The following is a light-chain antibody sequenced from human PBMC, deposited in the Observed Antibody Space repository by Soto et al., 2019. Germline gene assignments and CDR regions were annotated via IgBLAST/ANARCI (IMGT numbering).Light chain of an antibody. CDR3: QVWDSSSDHHWV. CDR1: NIGSKS. Sequence: SYELTQPPSVSVAPGKKARITCGGNNIGSKSVHWYQQKPGQAPVLVIYYDSDRPSGIPERFSGSNSGNTATLTISRVEAGDEADYYCQVWDSSSDHHWVFGGGTKLTVL. V-gene: IGLV3-21*04. J-gene: IGLJ3*02. CDR2: YDS.